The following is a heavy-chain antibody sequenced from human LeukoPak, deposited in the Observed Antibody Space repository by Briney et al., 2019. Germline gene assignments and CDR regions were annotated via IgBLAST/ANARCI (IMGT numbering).Heavy chain of an antibody. CDR3: ARDQRILEWLFSSWFDP. CDR2: IRAYNGNT. D-gene: IGHD3-3*01. Sequence: SVKVSCKASGYTFTSYGISWVRQAPGQGLEWMVWIRAYNGNTNYAQKLQGRVTMTTDTSTSTAYMELRSLRSDDTAVYYCARDQRILEWLFSSWFDPWGQGTLVTVSS. CDR1: GYTFTSYG. J-gene: IGHJ5*02. V-gene: IGHV1-18*01.